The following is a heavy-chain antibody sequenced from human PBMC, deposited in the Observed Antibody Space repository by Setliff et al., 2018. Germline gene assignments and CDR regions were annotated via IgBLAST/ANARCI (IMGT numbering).Heavy chain of an antibody. CDR3: ARGGGIITIFGVVTPDFYYYMDV. D-gene: IGHD3-3*01. CDR1: GYTFSSYA. CDR2: INTNTGNP. J-gene: IGHJ6*03. V-gene: IGHV7-4-1*02. Sequence: ASVKVSCKASGYTFSSYAMNWVRQAPGQGLEWMGWINTNTGNPTYAQDFTGRFVFSLDTSVSTAYLQISSLKAEDTAVYYCARGGGIITIFGVVTPDFYYYMDVWGTGTTVTV.